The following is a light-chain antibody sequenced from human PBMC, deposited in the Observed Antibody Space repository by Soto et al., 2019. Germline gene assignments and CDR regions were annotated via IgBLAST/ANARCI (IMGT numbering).Light chain of an antibody. Sequence: EIVMTQSPATLSVSPGERATLSCRASQSVSSNLACYQQKPGQAPRLLIYGASTRATGIPARFSGSGSGTEFTRTISSLQSEDFAVYYCQQYNNWPTLTFGGGTKVEIK. CDR1: QSVSSN. J-gene: IGKJ4*01. CDR3: QQYNNWPTLT. V-gene: IGKV3-15*01. CDR2: GAS.